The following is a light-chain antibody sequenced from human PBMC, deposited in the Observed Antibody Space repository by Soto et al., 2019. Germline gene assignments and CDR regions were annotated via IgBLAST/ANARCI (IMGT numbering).Light chain of an antibody. CDR3: AVWDDSLSGYV. CDR1: SSNIGRNS. CDR2: STN. V-gene: IGLV1-44*01. J-gene: IGLJ1*01. Sequence: QSALTQPPSASGTPGQRVTTSCSGGSSNIGRNSVNWYQQLPGAAPKLLIYSTNQRPSGVPARFAGSKSGTSASLAISGLQSEDEADYYCAVWDDSLSGYVFGTGTKVTVL.